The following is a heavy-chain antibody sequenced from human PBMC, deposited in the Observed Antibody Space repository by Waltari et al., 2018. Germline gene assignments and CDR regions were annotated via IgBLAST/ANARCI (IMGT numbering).Heavy chain of an antibody. CDR3: TREIAAAGTRYFDI. J-gene: IGHJ2*01. V-gene: IGHV4-59*12. CDR2: INANSGNT. Sequence: QVQLQESGPGLVKPSATLSLTCAVSGGSFSSYWWSWIRQPPGKGLEWIGVINANSGNTNYNPSPKSPVTISKDAAKSQFSRRLGCGTASDTAVYYCTREIAAAGTRYFDIWGPGTPITISS. D-gene: IGHD6-13*01. CDR1: GGSFSSYW.